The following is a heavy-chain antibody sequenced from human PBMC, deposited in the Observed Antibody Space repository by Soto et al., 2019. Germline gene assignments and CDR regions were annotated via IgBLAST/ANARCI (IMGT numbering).Heavy chain of an antibody. CDR1: GFTFSSYW. J-gene: IGHJ3*02. D-gene: IGHD1-20*01. V-gene: IGHV3-74*01. CDR3: ARGPYNWNDGAAFDI. Sequence: PRLSCAASGFTFSSYWMHWVRQAPGKGLVWVSRINSDGSSTSYADSVKGRFTISRDNAKNTLYLQMNSLRAEDTAVYYCARGPYNWNDGAAFDIWGQGTMVTVSS. CDR2: INSDGSST.